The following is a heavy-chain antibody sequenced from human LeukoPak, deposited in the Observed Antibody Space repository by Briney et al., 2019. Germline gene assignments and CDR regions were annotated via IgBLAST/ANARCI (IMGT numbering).Heavy chain of an antibody. CDR2: ISGSGGST. V-gene: IGHV3-23*01. CDR3: AKVINYYDHVWGPLGFDP. Sequence: GGSLRLSCAASGFTFSSYAMSWVRQAPGKGLEWVSAISGSGGSTYYADSVKGWFTISRDNSKNTLYLQMNSLRAEDTAVYYCAKVINYYDHVWGPLGFDPWGQGTLVTVSS. D-gene: IGHD3-16*01. CDR1: GFTFSSYA. J-gene: IGHJ5*02.